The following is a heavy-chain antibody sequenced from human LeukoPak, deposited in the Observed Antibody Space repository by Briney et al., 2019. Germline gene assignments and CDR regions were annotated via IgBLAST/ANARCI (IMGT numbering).Heavy chain of an antibody. J-gene: IGHJ4*02. D-gene: IGHD1-26*01. CDR3: AKDKGVGAKFFDY. CDR2: ISYDGSNK. CDR1: GFTFSSYG. Sequence: PGRSLRLSCAASGFTFSSYGMHWVRQAPGKGLEWVAVISYDGSNKYYADSVKGRFTISRDNSKNTLYLQMNSLRAEDTAVYYCAKDKGVGAKFFDYWGQGTLVTVSS. V-gene: IGHV3-30*18.